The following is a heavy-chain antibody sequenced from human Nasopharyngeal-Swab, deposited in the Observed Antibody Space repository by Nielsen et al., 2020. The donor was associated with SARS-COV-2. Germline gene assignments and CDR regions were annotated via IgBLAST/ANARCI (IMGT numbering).Heavy chain of an antibody. D-gene: IGHD3-16*02. J-gene: IGHJ4*02. CDR2: INHSGST. V-gene: IGHV4-34*01. CDR1: GGSFSGYY. CDR3: ARAPGRSYYDYVWGSYRSKDCYFDY. Sequence: SETLSLTCAVYGGSFSGYYWSWIRQPPGKGLEWIGEINHSGSTNYNPSLKSRVTISVDTSKNQFSLKLSSVTAADTAVYFCARAPGRSYYDYVWGSYRSKDCYFDYWGLGTLVTVSS.